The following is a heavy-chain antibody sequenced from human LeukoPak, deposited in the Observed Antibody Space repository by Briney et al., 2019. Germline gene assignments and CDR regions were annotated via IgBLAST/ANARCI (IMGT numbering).Heavy chain of an antibody. CDR3: AKPYFGYDSSGYYYY. Sequence: GGSLRLSCAASGFTFSSYAMSWVRQAPGKGLEWVSAISGSGGSTYYADSVKGWFTISRDNSKNTLYLQMNSLRAEDTAVYYCAKPYFGYDSSGYYYYCGQGTLVTVSS. CDR2: ISGSGGST. D-gene: IGHD3-22*01. J-gene: IGHJ4*02. CDR1: GFTFSSYA. V-gene: IGHV3-23*01.